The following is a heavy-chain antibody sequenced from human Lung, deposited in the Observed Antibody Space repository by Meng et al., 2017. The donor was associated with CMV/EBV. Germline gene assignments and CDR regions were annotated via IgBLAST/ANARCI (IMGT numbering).Heavy chain of an antibody. D-gene: IGHD6-13*01. CDR3: AKDQSSWYGTGDDNWFDP. J-gene: IGHJ5*02. V-gene: IGHV3-23*01. Sequence: ESXKISXAASGFTFSSYAMSWVRQAPGKGLEWVSAISGSGGSTYYADSVKGRFTISRDNSKNTLYLQMNSLRAEDTAVYYCAKDQSSWYGTGDDNWFDPWGQGTXVTGAS. CDR2: ISGSGGST. CDR1: GFTFSSYA.